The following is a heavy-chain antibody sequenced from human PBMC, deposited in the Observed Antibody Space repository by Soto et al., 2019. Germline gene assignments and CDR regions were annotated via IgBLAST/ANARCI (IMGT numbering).Heavy chain of an antibody. CDR1: GGSISSSNW. V-gene: IGHV4-4*02. Sequence: QVQLQESGPGLVKPSGTLSLTCAVSGGSISSSNWWRWVRQPPGKGLEWIGEIYHSGSTNYNPSLKSRVTISVDKSKNQFSLKLSSVTAADTAVYYCARDITMIVAVGGGNWFDPWGQGTLVTVSS. J-gene: IGHJ5*02. CDR2: IYHSGST. CDR3: ARDITMIVAVGGGNWFDP. D-gene: IGHD3-22*01.